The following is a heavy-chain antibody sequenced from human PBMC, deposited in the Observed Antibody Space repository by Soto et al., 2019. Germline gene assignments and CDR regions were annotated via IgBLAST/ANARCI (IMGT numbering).Heavy chain of an antibody. CDR3: AREEGYCSSTGCYGLDY. D-gene: IGHD2-2*01. J-gene: IGHJ4*02. Sequence: GGSLRLSCAASGFSFSRSAMHWVRQAPGKGLEWVALIWYDGSNKYYTDSVKGRFTISRDNSKNTLYLQMNSLRAEDTAVYYCAREEGYCSSTGCYGLDYWGQGTLVTVSS. CDR2: IWYDGSNK. V-gene: IGHV3-33*01. CDR1: GFSFSRSA.